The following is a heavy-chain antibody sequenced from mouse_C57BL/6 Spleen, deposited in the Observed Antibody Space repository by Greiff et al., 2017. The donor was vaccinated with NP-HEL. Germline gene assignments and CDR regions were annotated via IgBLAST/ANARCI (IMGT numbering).Heavy chain of an antibody. D-gene: IGHD1-1*01. V-gene: IGHV1-59*01. CDR3: ARLVATPYYFDY. CDR2: IDPSDSYT. Sequence: QVQLQQPGAELVRPGTSVKLSCKASGYTFTSYWMHWVKQRPGQGLEWIGVIDPSDSYTNYNQKFKGKATLTVDTSSSTAYMQLSSLTSEDSAVYYCARLVATPYYFDYWGQGTTLTVSS. CDR1: GYTFTSYW. J-gene: IGHJ2*01.